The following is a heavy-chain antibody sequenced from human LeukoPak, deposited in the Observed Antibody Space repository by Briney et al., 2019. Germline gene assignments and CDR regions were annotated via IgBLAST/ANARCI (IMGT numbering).Heavy chain of an antibody. CDR2: ISGSGGST. D-gene: IGHD3-22*01. CDR3: AKSSYYDASGYYREYYFDY. Sequence: GGSLRLSCSVSGFTFSTFAMHWVRQAPGKGLEWVSSISGSGGSTYYADSVKGRFTISRDNSKNTLYLQMNSLRDEDTAVYYCAKSSYYDASGYYREYYFDYWGQGTLVTVSS. V-gene: IGHV3-23*01. CDR1: GFTFSTFA. J-gene: IGHJ4*02.